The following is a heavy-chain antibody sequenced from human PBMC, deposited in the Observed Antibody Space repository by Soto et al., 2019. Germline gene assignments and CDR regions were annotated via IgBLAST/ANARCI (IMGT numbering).Heavy chain of an antibody. J-gene: IGHJ4*02. CDR2: IYYSGST. V-gene: IGHV4-30-4*01. CDR1: GGSISSGDYY. D-gene: IGHD3-22*01. Sequence: SETLSLTCTVSGGSISSGDYYWSWIRQPPGKGLEWIGYIYYSGSTYYNPSLKSRVTISLDTSKNQFSLKLSSVTAADTAVYYCARLGGYYQAFESWGQGTLVNVSS. CDR3: ARLGGYYQAFES.